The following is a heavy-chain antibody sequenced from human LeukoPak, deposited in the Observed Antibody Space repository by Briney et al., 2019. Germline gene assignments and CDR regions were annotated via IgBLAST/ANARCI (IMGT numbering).Heavy chain of an antibody. D-gene: IGHD3-10*01. CDR2: INHSGST. V-gene: IGHV4-34*01. CDR1: GGSFSGYY. Sequence: SETLSLTCAVYGGSFSGYYWSWIRQPPGKGLEWIGEINHSGSTNYNPSLKSRVTISVDTSKNQFSLELSSVTAADTAVYYCAGRLLWFGESLYYFDYWGQGTLVTVSS. CDR3: AGRLLWFGESLYYFDY. J-gene: IGHJ4*02.